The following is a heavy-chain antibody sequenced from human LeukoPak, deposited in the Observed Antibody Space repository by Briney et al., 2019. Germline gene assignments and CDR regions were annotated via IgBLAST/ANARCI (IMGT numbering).Heavy chain of an antibody. Sequence: ASVKVSCKASGYTFTSYAMNWVRQAPGQGLEWMGWTNTNTGNPTYAQGFTGRFVFSLDTSVSTAYLQISSLKAEDTAVYYCARDSSSSYYYYYMDVWGKGTTVTVSS. V-gene: IGHV7-4-1*02. J-gene: IGHJ6*03. CDR2: TNTNTGNP. D-gene: IGHD6-6*01. CDR1: GYTFTSYA. CDR3: ARDSSSSYYYYYMDV.